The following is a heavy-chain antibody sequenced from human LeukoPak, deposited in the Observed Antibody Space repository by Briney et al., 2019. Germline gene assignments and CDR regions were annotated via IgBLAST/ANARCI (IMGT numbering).Heavy chain of an antibody. D-gene: IGHD6-13*01. J-gene: IGHJ3*02. V-gene: IGHV3-23*01. CDR3: AKDLAAGTFLYAFDI. Sequence: PGGSLRLSCAASGFTFSNYWMSWVRQAPGKWLEWVSAISGSGGSTYYADSVKGRFTISRDNSKNTLYLQMNSLRAEDTAVYYCAKDLAAGTFLYAFDIWGQGTMVTVSS. CDR1: GFTFSNYW. CDR2: ISGSGGST.